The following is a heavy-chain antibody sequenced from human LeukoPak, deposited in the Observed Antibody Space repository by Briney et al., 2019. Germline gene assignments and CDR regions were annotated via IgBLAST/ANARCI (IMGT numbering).Heavy chain of an antibody. J-gene: IGHJ2*01. D-gene: IGHD4-17*01. CDR1: GRSFNGYY. V-gene: IGHV4-34*01. Sequence: SDPLSLPCTVRGRSFNGYYLSWLPPPPGEGRVWIGYIYHSGRNKQRPSLKSRVTISVGTSKNQFSLKLSSVTAADTAVYYCARETTVHRYFDLWGRGTLVTVSS. CDR2: IYHSGRN. CDR3: ARETTVHRYFDL.